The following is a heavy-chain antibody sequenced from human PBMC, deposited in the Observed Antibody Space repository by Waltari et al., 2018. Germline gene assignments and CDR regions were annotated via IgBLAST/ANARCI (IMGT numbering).Heavy chain of an antibody. V-gene: IGHV1-69*01. CDR1: GGTFSSYA. CDR2: IIPNFGTA. D-gene: IGHD3-16*01. J-gene: IGHJ6*02. Sequence: QVQLVQSGAEVKKPGSSVKVSCKASGGTFSSYAISWVRQAPGQGLEWMGGIIPNFGTANYAQKFKVRVTITADESTSTAYMELSSLRSEDTAVYYCASRPPSRNVWGSYDHYYGMDVWGQGTTVTVSS. CDR3: ASRPPSRNVWGSYDHYYGMDV.